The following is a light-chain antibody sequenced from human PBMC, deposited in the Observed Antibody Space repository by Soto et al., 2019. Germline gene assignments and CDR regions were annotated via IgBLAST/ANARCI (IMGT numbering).Light chain of an antibody. CDR1: SSDVGDYNY. CDR3: SSYTSTSTYV. V-gene: IGLV2-14*01. Sequence: HSALTQPASVSGSPGQSITISCTGTSSDVGDYNYVSWYQQHPAKAPKLMIYEVHNRPSGVSNRFSGSKSGNTASLTISGLQADDEAVYYCSSYTSTSTYVFGTGTKLTVL. CDR2: EVH. J-gene: IGLJ1*01.